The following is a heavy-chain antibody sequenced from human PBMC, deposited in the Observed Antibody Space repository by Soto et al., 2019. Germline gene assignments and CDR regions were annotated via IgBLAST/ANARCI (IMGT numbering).Heavy chain of an antibody. CDR3: ARGVGWNDPAPDD. D-gene: IGHD1-1*01. CDR2: IYSGGST. V-gene: IGHV3-53*04. CDR1: GFTVSSNY. Sequence: EVQLVESGGGLVQPGGSLRLSCAASGFTVSSNYMSWVRQAPGKGLEWVSVIYSGGSTYYADSVKGRFTISRHNSKNTLYLQVNSLRAEDTAVYYCARGVGWNDPAPDDWGQGTLVTVSS. J-gene: IGHJ4*02.